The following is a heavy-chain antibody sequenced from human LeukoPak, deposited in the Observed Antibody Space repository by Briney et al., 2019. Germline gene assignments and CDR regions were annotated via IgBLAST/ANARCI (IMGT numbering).Heavy chain of an antibody. CDR1: GFTFSSYG. CDR2: ISGSGGST. D-gene: IGHD1-26*01. J-gene: IGHJ6*03. CDR3: AKAAIVGATSYYYYMDV. V-gene: IGHV3-NL1*01. Sequence: PGRSLRLSCAASGFTFSSYGMHWVRQAPGKGLEWVSAISGSGGSTYYADSVKGRFTISRDNAKNTLYLQMNSLRAEDTAVYYCAKAAIVGATSYYYYMDVWGKGTTVTVSS.